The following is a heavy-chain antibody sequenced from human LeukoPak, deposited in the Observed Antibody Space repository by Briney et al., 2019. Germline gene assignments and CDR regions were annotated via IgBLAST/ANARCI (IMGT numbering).Heavy chain of an antibody. D-gene: IGHD2-2*02. V-gene: IGHV4-31*03. CDR2: IYYSGST. J-gene: IGHJ6*03. CDR3: ARVGGEVPAAISRYYYYYMDV. Sequence: SQTLSLTCTVSGGSISSGGYYWSWIRQHPGKGLEWIGYIYYSGSTYYNPSLKSRVTISVDTSKNQFSLKLSSVTAADAAVYYCARVGGEVPAAISRYYYYYMDVWGKGTTVTVSS. CDR1: GGSISSGGYY.